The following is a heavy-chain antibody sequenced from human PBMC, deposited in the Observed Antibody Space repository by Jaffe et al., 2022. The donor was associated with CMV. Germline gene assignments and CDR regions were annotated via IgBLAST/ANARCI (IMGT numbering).Heavy chain of an antibody. CDR2: IRSKAYGGTT. V-gene: IGHV3-49*05. Sequence: EVQLVESGGGLVKPGRSLRLSCTASGFTFGDYAMSWFRQAPGKGLEWVGFIRSKAYGGTTEYAASVKGRFTISRDDSKSIAYLQMNSLKTEDTAVYYCTRDTERYFDWLGREGMDVWGQGTTVTVSS. J-gene: IGHJ6*02. CDR1: GFTFGDYA. CDR3: TRDTERYFDWLGREGMDV. D-gene: IGHD3-9*01.